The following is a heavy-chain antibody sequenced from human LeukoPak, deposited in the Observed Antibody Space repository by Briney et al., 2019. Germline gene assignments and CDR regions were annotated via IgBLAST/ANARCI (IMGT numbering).Heavy chain of an antibody. CDR3: VRDLMGSGSTTAYLHH. CDR1: GFTFSDYS. CDR2: ISRSSRHV. D-gene: IGHD1-1*01. J-gene: IGHJ1*01. V-gene: IGHV3-21*01. Sequence: PGGSLRLSCAASGFTFSDYSMNLVRQAPGKGLEWVSSISRSSRHVYYAGSVKGRFTISRDNAKNSLYLQMNSLRAEDMAVYFCVRDLMGSGSTTAYLHHWGQGTLVTVSS.